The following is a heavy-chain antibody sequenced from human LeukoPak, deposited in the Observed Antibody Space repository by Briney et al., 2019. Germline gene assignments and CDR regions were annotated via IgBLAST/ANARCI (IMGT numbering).Heavy chain of an antibody. D-gene: IGHD5-18*01. V-gene: IGHV1-18*01. CDR1: GYTFTSYG. CDR3: ARVMHWDKPMARGRGMDV. J-gene: IGHJ6*02. CDR2: IITYNGNTNT. Sequence: ASVKVSCKASGYTFTSYGISWVRQAPGQGLEWMGWIITYNGNTNTNYAQKLQGRVTMTTDTSTSTAYMELRSLRSDDTAVYYCARVMHWDKPMARGRGMDVWGQGTTVTVSS.